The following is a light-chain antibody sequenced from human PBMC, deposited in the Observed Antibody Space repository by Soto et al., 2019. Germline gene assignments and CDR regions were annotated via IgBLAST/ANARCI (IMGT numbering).Light chain of an antibody. CDR2: KAS. J-gene: IGKJ4*01. CDR1: QSIGSW. Sequence: DIQMTQSPSTLSASVGDRVTITCRASQSIGSWLAWYQQKPGKAPKLLIYKASSLEGGVPSRFSGSGSVTEFTLTISSLQPDDFATYYCQHYINYPLSFDGGTKVEIK. V-gene: IGKV1-5*03. CDR3: QHYINYPLS.